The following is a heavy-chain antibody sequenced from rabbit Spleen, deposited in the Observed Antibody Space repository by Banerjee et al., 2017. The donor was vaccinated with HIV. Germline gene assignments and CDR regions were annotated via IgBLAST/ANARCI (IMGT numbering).Heavy chain of an antibody. CDR1: GIDISRYG. CDR2: IYSGNSGNI. Sequence: QQQLEESGGGLVKPGGTLTLTCKASGIDISRYGMHWVRQAPGKGLEWIAFIYSGNSGNIKYASWAKGRFTISKTSSTTVTLQMTSLTAADTATYFCARGPPYAGYTSYGYVYFNLWGPGTLVTVS. D-gene: IGHD6-1*01. CDR3: ARGPPYAGYTSYGYVYFNL. J-gene: IGHJ4*01. V-gene: IGHV1S45*01.